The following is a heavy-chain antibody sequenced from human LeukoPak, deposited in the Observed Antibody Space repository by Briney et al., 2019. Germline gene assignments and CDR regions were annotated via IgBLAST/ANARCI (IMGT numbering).Heavy chain of an antibody. CDR2: ISAYNGNT. V-gene: IGHV1-18*01. CDR1: GSTFFNSG. Sequence: GASVKVSCKASGSTFFNSGISWVRQAPGQGLEWMGWISAYNGNTNYSQKLQGRVTMTTDTSTSTAYMELRSLRSDDTAVYYCARGPPLTIQLWQASFDYWGQGTLVTVSS. D-gene: IGHD5-18*01. J-gene: IGHJ4*02. CDR3: ARGPPLTIQLWQASFDY.